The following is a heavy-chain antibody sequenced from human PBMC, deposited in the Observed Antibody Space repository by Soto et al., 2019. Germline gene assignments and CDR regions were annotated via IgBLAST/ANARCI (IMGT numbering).Heavy chain of an antibody. CDR1: GGSFSGYY. CDR3: ARGPPLDY. V-gene: IGHV4-34*01. J-gene: IGHJ4*02. CDR2: INHSGST. Sequence: QVQLQQWGAGLLKPSETLSLTCAVYGGSFSGYYWSWIRQPPGKGLEWIGEINHSGSTNYNPSLKRRVTITVDTYKNQFSLKLSSVTAADPAVYYCARGPPLDYWGQGTLVTVSS.